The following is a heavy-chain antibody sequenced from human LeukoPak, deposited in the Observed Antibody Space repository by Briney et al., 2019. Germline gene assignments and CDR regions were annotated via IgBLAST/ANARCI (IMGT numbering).Heavy chain of an antibody. CDR3: ATLYSGYDSLDFDY. Sequence: SETLSLTCTVSGGSISSYYWSWIRQPPGKGLEWIGYISYSGNTNYTPSLKSRVTISVDTSKNQFSLKLSSVTAADTAVYYCATLYSGYDSLDFDYWGQGTLVTVSS. CDR1: GGSISSYY. J-gene: IGHJ4*02. CDR2: ISYSGNT. D-gene: IGHD5-12*01. V-gene: IGHV4-59*01.